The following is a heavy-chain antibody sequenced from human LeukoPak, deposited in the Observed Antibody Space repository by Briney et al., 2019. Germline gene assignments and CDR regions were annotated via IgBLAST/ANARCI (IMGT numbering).Heavy chain of an antibody. CDR3: ARGHNLRYQLLRKTFDI. D-gene: IGHD2-2*01. CDR2: INPTGSG. Sequence: PSETLSLTCAVSGGSLNYYYWSWIRQPPGKALERIGEINPTGSGMYNPSLKSRVTISLDTSNNQFSLRLSSVTAADTAVYYCARGHNLRYQLLRKTFDIWGQGAMVTVSS. CDR1: GGSLNYYY. J-gene: IGHJ3*02. V-gene: IGHV4-34*01.